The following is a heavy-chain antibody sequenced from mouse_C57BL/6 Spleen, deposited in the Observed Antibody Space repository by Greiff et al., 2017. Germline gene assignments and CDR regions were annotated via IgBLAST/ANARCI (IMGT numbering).Heavy chain of an antibody. V-gene: IGHV1-82*01. CDR1: GYAFSSSW. Sequence: QVQLKESGPELVKPGASVKISCKASGYAFSSSWMNWVKQRPGKGLEWIGRIYPGDGDTNYNGKFKGKATLTADKSSSTAYMQLSSLTSEDSAVYFCARGAVFAYWGQGTLVTVSA. CDR3: ARGAVFAY. J-gene: IGHJ3*01. D-gene: IGHD3-3*01. CDR2: IYPGDGDT.